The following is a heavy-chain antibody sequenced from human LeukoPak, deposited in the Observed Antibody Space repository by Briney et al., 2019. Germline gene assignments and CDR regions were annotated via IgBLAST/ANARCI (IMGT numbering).Heavy chain of an antibody. V-gene: IGHV4-59*01. J-gene: IGHJ3*02. CDR2: IYYSGST. Sequence: SETLSLTCTVSGGSISSYYWSWIRPPPGMGLEWIGYIYYSGSTNYNPSLKSRVTISVDTSKNQFSLKLNSVTAADTAVYYCARQGIDAFYIWGQGTLVTVSS. CDR3: ARQGIDAFYI. CDR1: GGSISSYY.